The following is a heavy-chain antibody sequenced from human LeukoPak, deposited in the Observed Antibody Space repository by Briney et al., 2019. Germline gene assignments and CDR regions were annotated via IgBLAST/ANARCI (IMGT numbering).Heavy chain of an antibody. CDR1: GGSISSSSYY. D-gene: IGHD3-22*01. V-gene: IGHV4-39*01. CDR3: ARFIRAELYDSSGYYFDY. Sequence: PSEILSLTCTVSGGSISSSSYYWGWIRQPPGKGLEWIGSIYYSGSTYYNPSLKSRVTISVDTSKNQFSLKLSSVTAADTAVYYCARFIRAELYDSSGYYFDYWGQGTLVTVSS. J-gene: IGHJ4*02. CDR2: IYYSGST.